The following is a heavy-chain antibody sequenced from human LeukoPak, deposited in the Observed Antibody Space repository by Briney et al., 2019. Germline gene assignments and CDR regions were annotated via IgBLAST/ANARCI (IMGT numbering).Heavy chain of an antibody. J-gene: IGHJ4*02. CDR2: IQYDGSNK. D-gene: IGHD2-2*01. CDR1: GFTFSSYG. CDR3: AKDYRRYCSSTSCSVNYFDY. Sequence: GGSLRLSCAASGFTFSSYGMHWVRQAPGKGLAWVAFIQYDGSNKYYEDSVKGRFTISRDNSKNTLYLQMNSLRAEDTAVYYCAKDYRRYCSSTSCSVNYFDYWGQGTLVTVSS. V-gene: IGHV3-30*02.